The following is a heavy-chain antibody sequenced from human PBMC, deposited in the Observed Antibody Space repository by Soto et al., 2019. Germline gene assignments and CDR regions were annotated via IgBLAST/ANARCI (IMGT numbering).Heavy chain of an antibody. CDR1: GGSISSSNW. CDR3: ARASDSRGPFDY. D-gene: IGHD3-22*01. J-gene: IGHJ4*02. Sequence: SETLSLTCAVSGGSISSSNWCSWVRQPPGKGLEWIGEIYHSGSTNYNPSLKSRVTISVDKSKNQFSLKLSSVTAADTAVYYCARASDSRGPFDYWGQGTLVTVSS. V-gene: IGHV4-4*02. CDR2: IYHSGST.